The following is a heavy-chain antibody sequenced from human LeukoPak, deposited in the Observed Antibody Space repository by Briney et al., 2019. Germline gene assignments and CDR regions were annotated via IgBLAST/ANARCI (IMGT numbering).Heavy chain of an antibody. V-gene: IGHV4-59*01. CDR3: ARDRGVFDY. D-gene: IGHD3-10*01. CDR2: IYYSGST. J-gene: IGHJ4*02. CDR1: GGSIGTYY. Sequence: PSDTLSLTCTVSGGSIGTYYWTWIRQPPGKRLEWIGYIYYSGSTAYNPSLKSRVTISVDTSKNQFSLKLGSVTAADTAVYYCARDRGVFDYWGQGTLVTVSS.